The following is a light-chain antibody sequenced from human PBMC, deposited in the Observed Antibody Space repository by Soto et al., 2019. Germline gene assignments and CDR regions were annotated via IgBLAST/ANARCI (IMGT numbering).Light chain of an antibody. J-gene: IGKJ1*01. CDR2: GAS. CDR1: QSVSSN. Sequence: EIVMTQSPATLSVSPGERATLSCRASQSVSSNSAWYQQKPGQAPSLLIYGASTRATGTPARFSGSGSGTEFTLTISSLQSEDFAVYYCQQYNNWPRTFGQGTKVDIK. CDR3: QQYNNWPRT. V-gene: IGKV3-15*01.